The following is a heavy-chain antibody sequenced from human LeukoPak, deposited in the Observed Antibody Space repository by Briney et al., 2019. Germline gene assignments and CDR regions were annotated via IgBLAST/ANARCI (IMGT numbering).Heavy chain of an antibody. V-gene: IGHV3-66*02. D-gene: IGHD6-19*01. CDR1: GFTVSSNY. CDR3: ARLVAGSNWFDP. Sequence: QPGGSLRLSCAASGFTVSSNYMSWVRQAPGKGLEWVSVIYSGGSTYYADSVKGRFTISRDNSKNTLYLQMNSLRAEDTAVYYCARLVAGSNWFDPWGQGTLVTVSS. J-gene: IGHJ5*02. CDR2: IYSGGST.